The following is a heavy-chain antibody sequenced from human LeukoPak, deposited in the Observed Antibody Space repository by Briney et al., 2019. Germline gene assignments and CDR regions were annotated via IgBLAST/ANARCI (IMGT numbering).Heavy chain of an antibody. Sequence: PGGSLRLSCAASGFTFSSYSMNWVRQAPGKGLEWVSYISSSSSTIYYADSVKGRFTISRDNAKNSLYLQMNSLRAEDTAVYYCARAPSYDSSGYYPYYFDYWGQGTLVTVSS. D-gene: IGHD3-22*01. CDR1: GFTFSSYS. V-gene: IGHV3-48*04. J-gene: IGHJ4*02. CDR3: ARAPSYDSSGYYPYYFDY. CDR2: ISSSSSTI.